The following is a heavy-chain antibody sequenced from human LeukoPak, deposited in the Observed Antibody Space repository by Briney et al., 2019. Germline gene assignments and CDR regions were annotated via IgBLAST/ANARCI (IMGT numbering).Heavy chain of an antibody. D-gene: IGHD6-19*01. J-gene: IGHJ1*01. Sequence: GGSLRLSCAASGFTFSSYWMHWVRQAPGKGLVWVSRITSDGSSTNYADSVKGRFTISRDNAKDTLYLQMNSLRAGDTAVYYCARVSEDYSSGWYEEYFQYWGQGTLVIVSS. V-gene: IGHV3-74*01. CDR2: ITSDGSST. CDR1: GFTFSSYW. CDR3: ARVSEDYSSGWYEEYFQY.